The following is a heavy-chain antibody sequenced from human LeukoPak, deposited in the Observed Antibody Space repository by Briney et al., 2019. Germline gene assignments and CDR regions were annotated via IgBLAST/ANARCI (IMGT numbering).Heavy chain of an antibody. CDR1: GFTFSTYG. V-gene: IGHV3-33*01. CDR3: ARDLEASTSCLDY. Sequence: RGSLRLSCAASGFTFSTYGMHWVRQAPGKGLEWVAVIYYDGSKKYYADSVRGRFTISRDNSKNTLYLQMNSLRAEDTAVYYCARDLEASTSCLDYWGQGTLVTVSS. CDR2: IYYDGSKK. J-gene: IGHJ4*02. D-gene: IGHD2-2*01.